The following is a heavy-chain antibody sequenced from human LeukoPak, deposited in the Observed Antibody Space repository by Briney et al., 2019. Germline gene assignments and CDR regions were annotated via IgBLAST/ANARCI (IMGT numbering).Heavy chain of an antibody. CDR1: GGSFSGYY. Sequence: SETLSLTCAVYGGSFSGYYWSWIRQPPGKGLEWIGEINHSGSTNYNPSLKSRVTISVDTSKNQFSLKLSSVTAADTAVYYCVTYYYDSSGYTAIDPWGQGTLVTVSS. D-gene: IGHD3-22*01. CDR3: VTYYYDSSGYTAIDP. V-gene: IGHV4-34*01. J-gene: IGHJ5*02. CDR2: INHSGST.